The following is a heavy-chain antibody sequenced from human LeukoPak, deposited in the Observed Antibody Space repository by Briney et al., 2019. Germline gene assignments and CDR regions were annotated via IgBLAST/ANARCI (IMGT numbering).Heavy chain of an antibody. V-gene: IGHV4-59*11. D-gene: IGHD4-17*01. CDR3: ARGGTTVTPGLLWFDP. CDR2: IYYSGST. CDR1: GGSISSHY. Sequence: SETLSLTCSVSGGSISSHYWSWIRQPPGKGLEWIGYIYYSGSTKYNPSLKSRVTVSVDTSKNQFSLKLSSVTAADTAVYYCARGGTTVTPGLLWFDPWGQGTLVTVSS. J-gene: IGHJ5*02.